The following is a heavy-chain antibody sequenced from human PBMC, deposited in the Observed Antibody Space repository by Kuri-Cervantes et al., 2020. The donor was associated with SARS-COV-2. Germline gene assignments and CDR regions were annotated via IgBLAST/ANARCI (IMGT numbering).Heavy chain of an antibody. CDR2: LTNDGSDA. CDR1: GFTFSSYW. CDR3: ARDSMTTRDFDY. D-gene: IGHD4-11*01. J-gene: IGHJ4*02. Sequence: GESLKISCAASGFTFSSYWVHWVRQAPGKGLVWVSRLTNDGSDAIFADSVKGRFTISRDNAKNMLYLYMNSLRAGDTAVYYCARDSMTTRDFDYWGQGTLVTVSS. V-gene: IGHV3-74*01.